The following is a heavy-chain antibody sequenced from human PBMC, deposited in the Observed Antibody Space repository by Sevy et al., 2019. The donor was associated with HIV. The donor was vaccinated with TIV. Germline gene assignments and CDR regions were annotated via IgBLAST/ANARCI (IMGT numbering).Heavy chain of an antibody. CDR2: IRHDESEK. J-gene: IGHJ3*02. V-gene: IGHV3-30*02. CDR1: GFIFSNHG. Sequence: GGSLRLSCAASGFIFSNHGMHWVRQAPGKGLEWVAFIRHDESEKQYADSVKGRLIISRDNFKNTVFLQMNSLREEDTAMYYCAKDKTSVTNIDSFDTWGQGTMVTVSS. CDR3: AKDKTSVTNIDSFDT. D-gene: IGHD4-17*01.